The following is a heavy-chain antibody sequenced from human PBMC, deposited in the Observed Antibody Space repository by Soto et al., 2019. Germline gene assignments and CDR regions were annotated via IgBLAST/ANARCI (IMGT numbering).Heavy chain of an antibody. CDR2: ISSNGGST. J-gene: IGHJ1*01. D-gene: IGHD2-21*02. Sequence: PGGSLRLSCSASGFTFSSYAMHWVRQAPGKGLEYVSAISSNGGSTYYADSVKGRFTISRDNSKNTLYLQMSSLRAEDTAVYYCVKDLCVRGGDCYSRYFQHWGQGTLVTVSS. CDR1: GFTFSSYA. CDR3: VKDLCVRGGDCYSRYFQH. V-gene: IGHV3-64D*08.